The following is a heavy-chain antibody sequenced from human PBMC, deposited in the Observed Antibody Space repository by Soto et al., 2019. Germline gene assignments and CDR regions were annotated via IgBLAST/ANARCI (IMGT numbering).Heavy chain of an antibody. J-gene: IGHJ2*01. CDR1: GYTFTSYY. CDR2: INPSGTGT. V-gene: IGHV1-46*01. Sequence: QVQLVQSGAEVKKPGASVKVSCKASGYTFTSYYMHWVRQAPGQGLEWMGMINPSGTGTSYAQKFQGRVTMTSDTSTSTVYMELISLRSEDTAVYYCARAPGVGYWYFDLWGRGTLVTVSS. CDR3: ARAPGVGYWYFDL. D-gene: IGHD1-26*01.